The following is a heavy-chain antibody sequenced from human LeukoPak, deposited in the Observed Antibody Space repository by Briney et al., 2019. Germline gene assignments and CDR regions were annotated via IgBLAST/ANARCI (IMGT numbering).Heavy chain of an antibody. CDR2: EGSGT. D-gene: IGHD5-24*01. CDR1: GFTFSGHW. J-gene: IGHJ4*02. CDR3: ARARWYSCDY. V-gene: IGHV3-74*01. Sequence: GGSLRLSCAVSGFTFSGHWMFWVRQAPGKGLEWVSSEGSGTGYTDSVKGRCNVSRDNARNTLYLQTNSLRAEDTAVYYCARARWYSCDYWGQGTLVTVCS.